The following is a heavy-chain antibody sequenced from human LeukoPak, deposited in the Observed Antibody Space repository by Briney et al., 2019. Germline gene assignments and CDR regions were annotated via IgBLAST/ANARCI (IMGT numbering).Heavy chain of an antibody. D-gene: IGHD3-10*01. CDR3: ARDGRYYGSGTYATFDY. Sequence: PGGSLRLSCAASGFTFSNYAMHWVRQAPGKGLEWVAIISYDGSNKYYGDSVKGRFTISGDNSKSTLYLQMNSLRGEDTAMYYCARDGRYYGSGTYATFDYWGQGTLVTVSS. CDR2: ISYDGSNK. J-gene: IGHJ4*02. V-gene: IGHV3-30*04. CDR1: GFTFSNYA.